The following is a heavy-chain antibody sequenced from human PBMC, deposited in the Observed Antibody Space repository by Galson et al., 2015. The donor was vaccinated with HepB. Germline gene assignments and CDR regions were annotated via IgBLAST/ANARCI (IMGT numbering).Heavy chain of an antibody. J-gene: IGHJ4*02. V-gene: IGHV4-61*02. D-gene: IGHD6-13*01. CDR3: TRDDRGAAAGY. CDR2: IYIPGST. Sequence: TLSLTCTVSGASMSSGSYYWSWVRQPGGKGLEWIGRIYIPGSTTYNPSLQRLLTMSVDTSKNQFSLTFTSVTAADTALYFCTRDDRGAAAGYWGQGTLVTVSS. CDR1: GASMSSGSYY.